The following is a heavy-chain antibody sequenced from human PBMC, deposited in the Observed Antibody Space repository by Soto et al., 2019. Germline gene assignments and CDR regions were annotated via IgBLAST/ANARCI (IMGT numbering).Heavy chain of an antibody. CDR1: GGSISRGAYY. CDR2: IYHNGST. J-gene: IGHJ3*02. CDR3: ANGGNLGAFEI. V-gene: IGHV4-31*03. Sequence: QVQLQESGPGLVKPSQTLSLTCTVSGGSISRGAYYWNWIRQHPGKGLEWIGYIYHNGSTSYNPSLKSRLTISLDTSKNQFSLKLNSVIAADTAVYYCANGGNLGAFEIWGQGTVVTVSS. D-gene: IGHD2-15*01.